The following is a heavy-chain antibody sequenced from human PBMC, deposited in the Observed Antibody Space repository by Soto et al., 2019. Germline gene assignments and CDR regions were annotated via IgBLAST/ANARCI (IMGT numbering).Heavy chain of an antibody. CDR3: ARDLFRCSGGSCYPEDYSYCIDV. CDR2: IDPSDSYT. V-gene: IGHV5-10-1*01. Sequence: GESLKISCEGSGYSFTSYWISWVRQMPGKGLEWMGRIDPSDSYTNYSPSFQGHVTISADKSISTTYLQWSSLKASDTAMYYCARDLFRCSGGSCYPEDYSYCIDVWGQGTMVTVSS. J-gene: IGHJ6*02. D-gene: IGHD2-15*01. CDR1: GYSFTSYW.